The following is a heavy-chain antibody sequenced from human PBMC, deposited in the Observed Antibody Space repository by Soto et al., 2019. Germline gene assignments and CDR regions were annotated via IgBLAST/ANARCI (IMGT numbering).Heavy chain of an antibody. CDR3: AKNYGDAGYYYYYGMDA. CDR2: ISGSGVST. V-gene: IGHV3-23*04. J-gene: IGHJ6*02. Sequence: EVQLVESGGGLVQPGGSLRLSCAASGFTFSSYSMNWVRQAPGKGLEWVSAISGSGVSTYYADSVKGRFTISRDNSKNTLYLQMNSLRAEDTAVYYCAKNYGDAGYYYYYGMDAWGQGTTVTVSS. CDR1: GFTFSSYS. D-gene: IGHD4-17*01.